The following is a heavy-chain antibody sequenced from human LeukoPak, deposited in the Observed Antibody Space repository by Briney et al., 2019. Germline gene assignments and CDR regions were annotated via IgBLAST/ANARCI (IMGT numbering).Heavy chain of an antibody. V-gene: IGHV3-23*01. J-gene: IGHJ6*03. Sequence: PGGSLRLSCAASGFTFSNSGMSWVRQAPGKGLEWVSGIGGSTYYRDSVKGRFTISRDNSKNTLYLQMNSLRAEDTAVYYCVRGVPKTSYYYYYMDVWGKGTTVTVSS. CDR3: VRGVPKTSYYYYYMDV. CDR1: GFTFSNSG. D-gene: IGHD4-11*01. CDR2: IGGST.